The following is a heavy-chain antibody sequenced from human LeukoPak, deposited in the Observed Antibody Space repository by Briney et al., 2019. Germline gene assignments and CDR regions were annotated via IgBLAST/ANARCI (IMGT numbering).Heavy chain of an antibody. J-gene: IGHJ4*02. CDR1: GFTFSTYW. V-gene: IGHV3-23*01. CDR3: AGAPVTSCSGVLCYPFDY. CDR2: TSSSDAGT. Sequence: PGGSLRLSCAASGFTFSTYWMHWVRQAPGKGLEWVSATSSSDAGTYHADSVRGRFTISRDNSKNTLYLQMNSLRAEDAAVYYCAGAPVTSCSGVLCYPFDYWGQGTLVTVSS. D-gene: IGHD2-15*01.